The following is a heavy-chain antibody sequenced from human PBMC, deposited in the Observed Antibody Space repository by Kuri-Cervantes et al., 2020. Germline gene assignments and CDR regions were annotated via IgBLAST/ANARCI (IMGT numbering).Heavy chain of an antibody. CDR1: GFTFSDHY. CDR3: TRDSDYDFWSGYYGDY. J-gene: IGHJ4*02. CDR2: SRNKANSYSA. D-gene: IGHD3-3*01. Sequence: GGSLRLSCAASGFTFSDHYMEWVRQAPGKGPEWVGRSRNKANSYSAEYAASVEGRFTISRDDSKSIAYLQMNSLKTEDTAVYYCTRDSDYDFWSGYYGDYWGQGTLVTVSS. V-gene: IGHV3-72*01.